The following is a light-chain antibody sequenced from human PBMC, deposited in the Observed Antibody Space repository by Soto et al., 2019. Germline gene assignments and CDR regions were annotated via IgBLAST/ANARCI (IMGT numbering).Light chain of an antibody. Sequence: DIQMTQSPSSLSAYVGDRVTITCRASQGISNYLAWYQQKPWKVPKFLIYAASTLQPGVPSRFSGSGSGTDFTLTISRLQPEDVATYYCQKYNSAPFTFGPGTKVDIK. CDR3: QKYNSAPFT. J-gene: IGKJ3*01. CDR2: AAS. V-gene: IGKV1-27*01. CDR1: QGISNY.